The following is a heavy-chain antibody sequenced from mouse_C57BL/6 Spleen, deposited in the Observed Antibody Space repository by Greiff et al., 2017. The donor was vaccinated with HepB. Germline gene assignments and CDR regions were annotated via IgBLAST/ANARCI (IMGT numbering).Heavy chain of an antibody. J-gene: IGHJ1*03. V-gene: IGHV5-6*01. CDR2: ISSGGSYT. CDR1: GFTFSSYG. Sequence: EVKLMESGGDLVKPGGSLKLSCAASGFTFSSYGMSWVRQTPDKRLEWVATISSGGSYTYYPDSVKGRFTISRDNAKNTLYLQMSSLKSEDTAMYYCARQGSTMVTTYFDVWGTGTTVTVSS. CDR3: ARQGSTMVTTYFDV. D-gene: IGHD2-2*01.